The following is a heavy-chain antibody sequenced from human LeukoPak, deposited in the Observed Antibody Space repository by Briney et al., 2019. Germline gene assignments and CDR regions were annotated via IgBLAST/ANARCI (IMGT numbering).Heavy chain of an antibody. CDR3: ARDHHSYYDILTGYPPPFDY. CDR2: INPSGGST. V-gene: IGHV1-46*01. D-gene: IGHD3-9*01. J-gene: IGHJ4*02. CDR1: GYTFTGYY. Sequence: ASVKVSCKASGYTFTGYYMHWVRQAPGQGLEWMGIINPSGGSTSYAQKFQGRVTMTTDTSTSTAYMELRSLRSDDTAVYYCARDHHSYYDILTGYPPPFDYWGQGALVTVSS.